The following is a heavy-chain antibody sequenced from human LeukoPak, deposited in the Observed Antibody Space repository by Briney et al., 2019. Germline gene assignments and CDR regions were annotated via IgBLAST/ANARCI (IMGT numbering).Heavy chain of an antibody. D-gene: IGHD5-18*01. CDR2: IYTSGST. CDR1: GGSISSYY. CDR3: ARESIQLWLIDY. J-gene: IGHJ4*02. Sequence: PSETLSLTCTVTGGSISSYYWSLIRQPDGKGLEWIGRIYTSGSTNYNPSLKSRVTMSVDTSKNQFSLKLSSVTAADTAVYYCARESIQLWLIDYWGQGTLVTVSS. V-gene: IGHV4-4*07.